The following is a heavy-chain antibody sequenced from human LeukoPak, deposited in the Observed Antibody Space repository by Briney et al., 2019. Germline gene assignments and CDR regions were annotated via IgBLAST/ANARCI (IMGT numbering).Heavy chain of an antibody. D-gene: IGHD5-18*01. CDR1: GGSFSGYY. V-gene: IGHV4-34*01. J-gene: IGHJ4*02. Sequence: SETLSLTCAVYGGSFSGYYWSWIRQPPGKGLEWIGEINHSGSTNYNPSLKSRVTISVDTSKNQFSLKLSSVTAADTAVYYCARGWSGYSYGYYRNRWRPYDYWGQGTLVTVSS. CDR3: ARGWSGYSYGYYRNRWRPYDY. CDR2: INHSGST.